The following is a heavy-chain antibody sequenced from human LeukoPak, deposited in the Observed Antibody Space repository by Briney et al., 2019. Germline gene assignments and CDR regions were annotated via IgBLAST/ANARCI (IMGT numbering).Heavy chain of an antibody. D-gene: IGHD2-2*01. CDR3: ARGSKRQRYCSSTSCPPGGYYYYGMDV. Sequence: SETLSLTCTVSGGSISSGGYYWSWIRQPPGKGLEWIGEINHSGSTNYNPSLKSRVTISVDTSKNQFSLKLSSVTAADTAVYYCARGSKRQRYCSSTSCPPGGYYYYGMDVWGQGTTVTVSS. CDR1: GGSISSGGYY. V-gene: IGHV4-39*07. J-gene: IGHJ6*02. CDR2: INHSGST.